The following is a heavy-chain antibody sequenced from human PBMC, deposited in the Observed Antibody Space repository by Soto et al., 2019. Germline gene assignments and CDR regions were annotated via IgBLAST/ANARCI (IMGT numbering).Heavy chain of an antibody. CDR1: GFTFSSYA. J-gene: IGHJ3*02. D-gene: IGHD3-22*01. CDR2: ISGSGGST. V-gene: IGHV3-23*01. CDR3: AKDRRRDYDSSCYPDAFDI. Sequence: GGSLRLSCAASGFTFSSYAMSWVRQAPGKGLEWVSAISGSGGSTYYADSVKGRFTISRDNSKNTLYLQMNSLRAEDAAVYYCAKDRRRDYDSSCYPDAFDIWGQGTMVTVSS.